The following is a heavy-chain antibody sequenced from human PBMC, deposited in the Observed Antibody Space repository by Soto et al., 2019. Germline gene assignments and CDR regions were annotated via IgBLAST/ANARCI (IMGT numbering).Heavy chain of an antibody. D-gene: IGHD3-22*01. Sequence: PSETLSLTCTISGGSFNNDYWTWIRQSPGKGLEWIGYIFHSGITDYNPSVKSRVTISIDKSKNLFSLKLTSVTAADTAVYYCARAPEWDDSSGYWARMNDAFDIWGQGTMVTVSS. CDR1: GGSFNNDY. V-gene: IGHV4-59*01. CDR2: IFHSGIT. CDR3: ARAPEWDDSSGYWARMNDAFDI. J-gene: IGHJ3*02.